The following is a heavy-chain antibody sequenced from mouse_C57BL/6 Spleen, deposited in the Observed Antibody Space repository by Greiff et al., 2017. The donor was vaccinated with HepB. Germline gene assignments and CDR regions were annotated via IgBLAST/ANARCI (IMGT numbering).Heavy chain of an antibody. CDR3: ARGYYGSSYWYFDV. D-gene: IGHD1-1*01. CDR2: IYPGDGDT. CDR1: GYAFSSSW. V-gene: IGHV1-82*01. Sequence: QVQLKQSGPELVKPGASVKISCKASGYAFSSSWMNWVKQRPGKGLEWIGRIYPGDGDTNYKGKFKGKATLTADKSSSTAYMQLSSLTSEDSAVYFCARGYYGSSYWYFDVWGTGTTVTVSS. J-gene: IGHJ1*03.